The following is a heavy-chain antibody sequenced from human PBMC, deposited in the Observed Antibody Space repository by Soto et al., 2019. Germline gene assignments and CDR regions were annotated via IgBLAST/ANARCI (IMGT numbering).Heavy chain of an antibody. J-gene: IGHJ4*02. V-gene: IGHV4-59*01. CDR3: ARAYDILTGFDY. Sequence: PSETLSLTCTVSGASISGYYWSWIRQPPGKGLEWIGYISDVGRTNYNPSVKSRVTISGDTSKNQFSLKLSSVTAADTAVYYCARAYDILTGFDYWGQGTLVTVS. CDR2: ISDVGRT. CDR1: GASISGYY. D-gene: IGHD3-9*01.